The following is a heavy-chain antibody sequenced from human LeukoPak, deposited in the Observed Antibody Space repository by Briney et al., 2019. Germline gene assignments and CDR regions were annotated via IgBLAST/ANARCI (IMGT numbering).Heavy chain of an antibody. J-gene: IGHJ4*02. D-gene: IGHD3-22*01. CDR1: GYTFTSYY. V-gene: IGHV1-46*01. Sequence: GASVKVSCKASGYTFTSYYMHWVRQAPGQGLEWMGIINPSGGSTSYAQKFQDRVTMTRDTSTSTVYMELSSLRSEDTAVYYCARGGNYYDSSGYISVRFDYWGQGTLVTVSS. CDR3: ARGGNYYDSSGYISVRFDY. CDR2: INPSGGST.